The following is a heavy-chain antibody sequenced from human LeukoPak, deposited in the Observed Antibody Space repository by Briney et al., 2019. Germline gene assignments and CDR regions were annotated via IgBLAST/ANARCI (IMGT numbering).Heavy chain of an antibody. CDR3: ARGGYYGSGNDFRFDP. D-gene: IGHD3-10*01. V-gene: IGHV4-59*01. Sequence: SETLSLTCTDSGGSINSYYWSWIRQPPGKGLECIGYIHYTGSTNYNPSLKSRVTISVDTSKNQFSLKLSSVTAADTAIYYCARGGYYGSGNDFRFDPWGQGTLVTVSS. CDR1: GGSINSYY. CDR2: IHYTGST. J-gene: IGHJ5*02.